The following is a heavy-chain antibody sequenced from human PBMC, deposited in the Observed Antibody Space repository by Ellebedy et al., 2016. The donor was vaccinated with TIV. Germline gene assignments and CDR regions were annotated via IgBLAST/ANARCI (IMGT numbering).Heavy chain of an antibody. CDR1: RSNFPNSW. CDR2: IYTADSDT. D-gene: IGHD2-15*01. Sequence: GESLKISXQGSRSNFPNSWIAWVRQMPGKGLEWMGRIYTADSDTKYSPSFQGQVTFSADKSINTAYLQWTRLKASDTAIYYCARHGPDYCRGANCYSPEYFQLWGQGTPVTVSS. V-gene: IGHV5-51*01. CDR3: ARHGPDYCRGANCYSPEYFQL. J-gene: IGHJ1*01.